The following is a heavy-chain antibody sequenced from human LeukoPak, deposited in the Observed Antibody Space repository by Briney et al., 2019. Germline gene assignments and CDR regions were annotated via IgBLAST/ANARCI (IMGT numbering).Heavy chain of an antibody. Sequence: GASVKVSCKASGYTFTRYSMHWVRQAPGQGLEWMGWINPKSGGTDYAQKFQGRVTMSRDTSISTAYMDLSGLRSDDTAVYYCARRYDFWSGYYTTGLGVDYWGQGTLVTVSS. CDR1: GYTFTRYS. D-gene: IGHD3-3*01. J-gene: IGHJ4*02. V-gene: IGHV1-2*02. CDR3: ARRYDFWSGYYTTGLGVDY. CDR2: INPKSGGT.